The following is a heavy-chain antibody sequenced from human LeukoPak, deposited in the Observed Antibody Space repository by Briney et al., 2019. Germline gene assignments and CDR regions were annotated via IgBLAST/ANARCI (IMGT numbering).Heavy chain of an antibody. J-gene: IGHJ6*02. CDR3: ARDTYSPTYYYGSGSYFSFLYYYYGMDV. Sequence: GASVKVSCKASGYTFTSYGIRWVRQAPGQGLEWMGWISAYNGNTNYAQKLQGRVTMTTDTSTSTAYVELRSLRSDDTAVYYCARDTYSPTYYYGSGSYFSFLYYYYGMDVWGQGTTVTVSS. CDR2: ISAYNGNT. CDR1: GYTFTSYG. V-gene: IGHV1-18*01. D-gene: IGHD3-10*01.